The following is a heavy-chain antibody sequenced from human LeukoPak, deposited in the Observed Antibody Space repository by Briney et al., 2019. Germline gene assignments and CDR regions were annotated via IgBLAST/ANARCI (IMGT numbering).Heavy chain of an antibody. V-gene: IGHV3-48*01. J-gene: IGHJ4*02. Sequence: GGSLRLSCAASGFTFRSYSMNWVRQAPGKGLEWVSYISSSGRTIYYADSVKGRFTISRDNAKNSLFLQMNSLRAEDTAVYYCTRPQPYDYWGQGTLVTVSS. CDR1: GFTFRSYS. D-gene: IGHD5-18*01. CDR3: TRPQPYDY. CDR2: ISSSGRTI.